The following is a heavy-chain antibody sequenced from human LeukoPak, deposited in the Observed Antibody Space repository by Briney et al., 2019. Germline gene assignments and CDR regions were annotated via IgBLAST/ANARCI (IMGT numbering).Heavy chain of an antibody. CDR1: GGTFSSYA. D-gene: IGHD2-2*01. Sequence: GASVKVSCKASGGTFSSYAISWVRQAPGQGLEWMGRIIPILGIANYAQKFQGRVTITADKSTSTAYMELRSLRSDDTAVYYCARVPYHCSSTSCYDYGMDVWGQGTTVTVSS. CDR3: ARVPYHCSSTSCYDYGMDV. V-gene: IGHV1-69*04. CDR2: IIPILGIA. J-gene: IGHJ6*02.